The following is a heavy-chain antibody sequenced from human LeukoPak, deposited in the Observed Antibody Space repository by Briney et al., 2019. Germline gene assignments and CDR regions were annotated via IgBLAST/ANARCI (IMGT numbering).Heavy chain of an antibody. Sequence: GGSLRLSCAASGFTFSSYWMSWVRQAPGKGLEWVANIKQDGSEKYYVDSVKGRFTISRDNAKNSLYLQMNSLRDEDTAVYYCARDGGRANYYYYYYMDVWGKGTTVTVSS. CDR2: IKQDGSEK. V-gene: IGHV3-7*01. CDR3: ARDGGRANYYYYYYMDV. D-gene: IGHD2-15*01. CDR1: GFTFSSYW. J-gene: IGHJ6*03.